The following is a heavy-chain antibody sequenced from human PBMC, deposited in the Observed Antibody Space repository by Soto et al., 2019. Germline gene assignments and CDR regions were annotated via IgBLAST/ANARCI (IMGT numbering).Heavy chain of an antibody. V-gene: IGHV4-34*01. Sequence: QVQLQQWGAGLLKPSETLSLTCAVYGGSFSGYYWSWIRQPPGKGLEWIGEINHSGSTNYNPSLKSRVTISVDTSKNQFSLKLSSVTAADTAVYYCARGKDDYVWGSYRFNWFDPWGQGTLVTVSS. CDR2: INHSGST. J-gene: IGHJ5*02. CDR1: GGSFSGYY. CDR3: ARGKDDYVWGSYRFNWFDP. D-gene: IGHD3-16*02.